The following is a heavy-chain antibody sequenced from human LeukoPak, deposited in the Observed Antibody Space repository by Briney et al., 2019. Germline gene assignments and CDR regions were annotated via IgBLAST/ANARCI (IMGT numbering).Heavy chain of an antibody. V-gene: IGHV4-4*02. Sequence: KASETLSLTCAVSGGSISSDNWWSWVRQPPGKGLEWIGEIYHSGSTNYNPSLQSRVTISVDKSNNHFSLRLTSVTAADTAVYYCARHPIRRYCSSTSCGEYYFDYWGQGTLVTVSS. D-gene: IGHD2-2*01. CDR2: IYHSGST. CDR1: GGSISSDNW. CDR3: ARHPIRRYCSSTSCGEYYFDY. J-gene: IGHJ4*02.